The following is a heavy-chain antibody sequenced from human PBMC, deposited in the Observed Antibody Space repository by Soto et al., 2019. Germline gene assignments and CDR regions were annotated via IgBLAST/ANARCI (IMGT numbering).Heavy chain of an antibody. CDR1: GFTFRDYA. J-gene: IGHJ5*02. V-gene: IGHV3-23*01. CDR2: ISGTGVPT. Sequence: EVQLLESGGGLVQPGGSLRLSCAASGFTFRDYAMSWVRQAPGKGLECLSLISGTGVPTLYAGSVKGRFSVSRDNSKNTLFLEMNDLRVDDTAIYYCAKSFCSSSSCFFLWVDPWGPGTLVTVAS. CDR3: AKSFCSSSSCFFLWVDP. D-gene: IGHD2-2*01.